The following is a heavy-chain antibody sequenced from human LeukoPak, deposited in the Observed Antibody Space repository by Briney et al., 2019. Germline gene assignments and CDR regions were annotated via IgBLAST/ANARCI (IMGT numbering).Heavy chain of an antibody. V-gene: IGHV3-30*03. D-gene: IGHD6-6*01. CDR3: RMDYSSSDY. CDR2: ISYDGSNK. J-gene: IGHJ4*02. Sequence: PGRSLRLSCAASGFTLSSYGMHWVRQAPGKGLEWVAVISYDGSNKYYADSVKGRFTISRDSSKNTLYLQMNSLRAEDTAVYYCRMDYSSSDYWGQGTLVTVSS. CDR1: GFTLSSYG.